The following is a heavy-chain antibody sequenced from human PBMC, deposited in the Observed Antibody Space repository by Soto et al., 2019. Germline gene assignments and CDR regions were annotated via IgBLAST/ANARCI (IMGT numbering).Heavy chain of an antibody. CDR3: AKDQVGVGATIGY. D-gene: IGHD1-26*01. V-gene: IGHV3-30*18. CDR1: GFTFSSYG. J-gene: IGHJ4*02. CDR2: ISYDGSNK. Sequence: QVQLVESGGGVVQPGRSLRLSCAASGFTFSSYGMHWVRQAPGKGLEWVAVISYDGSNKYYADSVKGRFTIPRDNSKNTLYLQMNSLRAEDTAVYYCAKDQVGVGATIGYWGQGTLVTVSS.